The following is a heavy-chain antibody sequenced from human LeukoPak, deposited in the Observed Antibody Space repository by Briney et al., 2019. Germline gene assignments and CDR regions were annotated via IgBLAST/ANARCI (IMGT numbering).Heavy chain of an antibody. J-gene: IGHJ4*02. Sequence: PGGSLRLSCAASGFTFSNAWMSWVRQAPGKGLEWVGRIQSKTDGGTTDYAAPVKGRFTISRDDSKNTLYLQMNSLKTEDTAVYYCTTDYRIQLWLPDFDYWGQGTLVTVSS. CDR1: GFTFSNAW. D-gene: IGHD5-18*01. CDR2: IQSKTDGGTT. V-gene: IGHV3-15*01. CDR3: TTDYRIQLWLPDFDY.